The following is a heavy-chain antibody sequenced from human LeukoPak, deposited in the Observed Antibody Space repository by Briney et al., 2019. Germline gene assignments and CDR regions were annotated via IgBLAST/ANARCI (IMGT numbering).Heavy chain of an antibody. V-gene: IGHV3-74*01. CDR2: ITSDGSST. J-gene: IGHJ4*02. Sequence: PGGSLRLSCAASGFTFSNYWMHWVRQAPGKGLVWVSRITSDGSSTTYADSVKGRFTISRDNAKNTVDLQMNSLRAEDTAVYYCACLARYDSSDYWGQGTLVTVSS. CDR3: ACLARYDSSDY. D-gene: IGHD3-22*01. CDR1: GFTFSNYW.